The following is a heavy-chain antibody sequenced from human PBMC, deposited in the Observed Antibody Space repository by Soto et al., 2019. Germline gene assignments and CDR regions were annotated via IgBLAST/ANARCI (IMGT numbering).Heavy chain of an antibody. D-gene: IGHD2-15*01. CDR2: IFWNDGK. J-gene: IGHJ4*02. Sequence: QIALKESGPTLVKPSQTLTLTCTFSGFSFSTTGAGGGGIRQPPGKVLEWLALIFWNDGKRYTPSLRSRLTITKDTSKNQAVLTMTNVDPVDTATYYCAYRRGGSSSGGTFDYWGRGTPVTVYS. CDR3: AYRRGGSSSGGTFDY. V-gene: IGHV2-5*01. CDR1: GFSFSTTGAG.